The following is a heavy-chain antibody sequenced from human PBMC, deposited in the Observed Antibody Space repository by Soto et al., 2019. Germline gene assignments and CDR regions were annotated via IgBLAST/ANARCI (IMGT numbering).Heavy chain of an antibody. CDR3: AIMSIEARNYGMDV. Sequence: EVQLVESGGGLVKSGGSLRLSCAASGFTFSSYSMNWVRQAPGKGLEWVSSISSSSSYIYYADSVKGRFTISRDNATNSSYLQMNSLRAEDTAVYYCAIMSIEARNYGMDVWGQGTTVTVSS. V-gene: IGHV3-21*01. CDR2: ISSSSSYI. CDR1: GFTFSSYS. D-gene: IGHD6-6*01. J-gene: IGHJ6*02.